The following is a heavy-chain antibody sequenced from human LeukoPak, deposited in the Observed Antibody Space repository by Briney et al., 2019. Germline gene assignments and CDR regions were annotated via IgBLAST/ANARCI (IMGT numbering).Heavy chain of an antibody. J-gene: IGHJ4*02. V-gene: IGHV4-4*07. Sequence: PSETLSLTCTVSGGSISSYYWSWIRQPAGKGLEWIGRIYTSGSTNYNPSLKSRVTMSVDTSKNQFSLKLSSVTAADTAVYYCARLLLWFGELLFGYFDYWGQGTLVTVSS. D-gene: IGHD3-10*01. CDR2: IYTSGST. CDR3: ARLLLWFGELLFGYFDY. CDR1: GGSISSYY.